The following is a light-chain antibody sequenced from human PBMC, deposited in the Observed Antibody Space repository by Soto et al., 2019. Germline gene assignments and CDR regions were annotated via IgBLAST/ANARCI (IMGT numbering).Light chain of an antibody. CDR2: DSS. V-gene: IGKV3-11*01. CDR1: QSVSNS. Sequence: EIVLTQSPATLSLSPGERATLSCRASQSVSNSLAWYQQKPGQAPRLLIYDSSNRATGTPARFSGSGSGTDFTLTISGLEAEEFAVYFCQQRGNWPPYTFGQGTKVEIK. CDR3: QQRGNWPPYT. J-gene: IGKJ2*01.